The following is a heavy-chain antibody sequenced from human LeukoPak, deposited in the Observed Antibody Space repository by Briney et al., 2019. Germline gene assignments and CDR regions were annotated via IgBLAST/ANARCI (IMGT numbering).Heavy chain of an antibody. CDR2: LYHSGST. D-gene: IGHD2-21*02. Sequence: SETLSLTCTVSGGSISTPGYYWGWIRQPPGKGLEWIGSLYHSGSTYYMPSLKSRATISVDKSKNQCSLKLRSVTAADTAVYYCARHALATVTDPSFDYWGQGTLVTVSS. J-gene: IGHJ4*02. CDR3: ARHALATVTDPSFDY. V-gene: IGHV4-39*01. CDR1: GGSISTPGYY.